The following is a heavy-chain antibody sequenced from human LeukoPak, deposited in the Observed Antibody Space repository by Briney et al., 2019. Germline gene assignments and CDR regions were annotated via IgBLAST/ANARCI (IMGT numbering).Heavy chain of an antibody. Sequence: PSETLSLTCAVYGGSFSGYYWSWIRQPPGKGLEWIGEINHSGSTNYNPSLKSRVTISVDTSKNQFSLKLSSVTAADTAVYYCARFDSGADSWGQGTLVTVSS. V-gene: IGHV4-34*01. J-gene: IGHJ4*02. CDR1: GGSFSGYY. CDR3: ARFDSGADS. D-gene: IGHD5-12*01. CDR2: INHSGST.